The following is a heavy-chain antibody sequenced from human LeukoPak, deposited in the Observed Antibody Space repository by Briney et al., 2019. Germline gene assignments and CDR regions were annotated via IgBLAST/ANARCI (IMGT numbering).Heavy chain of an antibody. J-gene: IGHJ4*02. CDR1: GFTFSSYG. CDR2: ISGSGGST. D-gene: IGHD3-22*01. V-gene: IGHV3-23*01. CDR3: ARDHYDSSGYFYYFDY. Sequence: GGSLRLSCAASGFTFSSYGMSWVRQAPGKGLEWVSAISGSGGSTYYADSVKGRFTISGDNSKNTLYLQMNSLRAEDTAVYYCARDHYDSSGYFYYFDYWGQGTLVTVSS.